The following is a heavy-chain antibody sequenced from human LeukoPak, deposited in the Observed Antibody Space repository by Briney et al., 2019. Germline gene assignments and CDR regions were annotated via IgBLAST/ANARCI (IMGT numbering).Heavy chain of an antibody. CDR2: ISGSGGST. CDR3: AKDPVVVPAAIFGYFQH. J-gene: IGHJ1*01. D-gene: IGHD2-2*01. CDR1: GFTFSSYA. V-gene: IGHV3-23*01. Sequence: GGSLRLSCAASGFTFSSYAMSCVRQAPGKGLEWVSAISGSGGSTYYADSVKGRFTISRDNSKNTLYLQMNSLRAEDTAVYYCAKDPVVVPAAIFGYFQHWGQGTLVTVSS.